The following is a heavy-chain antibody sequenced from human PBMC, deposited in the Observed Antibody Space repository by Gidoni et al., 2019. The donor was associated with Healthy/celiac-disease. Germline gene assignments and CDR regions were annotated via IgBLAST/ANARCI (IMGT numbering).Heavy chain of an antibody. J-gene: IGHJ5*02. V-gene: IGHV3-21*01. CDR3: ARGLRAWFDP. Sequence: EVQLVESGGGLVKPGGSLRLSCADSGFTFSSYSMNWVPQAPGKGLEWVSSISSSSSYIYYAASVKGRFTISRDNAKNSLYLQMNSLRAEDTAVYYCARGLRAWFDPWGQGTLVTVSS. CDR2: ISSSSSYI. CDR1: GFTFSSYS.